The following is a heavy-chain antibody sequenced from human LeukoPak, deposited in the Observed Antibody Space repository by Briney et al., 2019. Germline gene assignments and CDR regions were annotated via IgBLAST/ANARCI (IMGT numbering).Heavy chain of an antibody. CDR3: ARERLGIVVMVYDT. CDR1: GYTFTSYA. Sequence: ASVKVSCKASGYTFTSYAISWVRQAPGQGLEWMGWINPNSGGTNYAQKFQGRVTMTRDTSISTAYMELSRLRSDDTAVYYCARERLGIVVMVYDTWGQGNLVTVSS. J-gene: IGHJ4*02. D-gene: IGHD2-8*01. V-gene: IGHV1-2*02. CDR2: INPNSGGT.